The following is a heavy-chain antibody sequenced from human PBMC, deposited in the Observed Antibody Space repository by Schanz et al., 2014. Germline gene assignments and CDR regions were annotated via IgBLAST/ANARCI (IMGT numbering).Heavy chain of an antibody. CDR1: GFTFSSYA. V-gene: IGHV3-23*04. CDR3: AKDAENAAMITDYFDY. J-gene: IGHJ4*02. CDR2: ISGSGGST. Sequence: EVQLVESGGGLVQPGGSLRLSCAASGFTFSSYAMSWVRQAPGKGLEWVSAISGSGGSTYYADSVKGRFTISRDNSKTTVYLQMNGLRAEDTAVYYCAKDAENAAMITDYFDYWGQGTLVTVSS. D-gene: IGHD5-18*01.